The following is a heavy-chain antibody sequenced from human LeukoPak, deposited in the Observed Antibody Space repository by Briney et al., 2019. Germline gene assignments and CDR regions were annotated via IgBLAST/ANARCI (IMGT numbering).Heavy chain of an antibody. CDR2: ISAYNGNT. Sequence: ASVKVSCKASGGTFSSYGISWVRQAPGQGLEWMGWISAYNGNTNYAQKLQGRVTMTTDTSTSTAYMEVRSLRSDDTAVYYCARDPYYYYMDVWGKGTTVTVSS. J-gene: IGHJ6*03. CDR1: GGTFSSYG. V-gene: IGHV1-18*01. CDR3: ARDPYYYYMDV.